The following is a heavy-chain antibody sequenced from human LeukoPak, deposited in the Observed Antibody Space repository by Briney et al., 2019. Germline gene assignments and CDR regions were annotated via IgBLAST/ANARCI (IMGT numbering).Heavy chain of an antibody. CDR1: GYSLTNYW. J-gene: IGHJ4*02. CDR3: ARYDGGATADF. Sequence: PGESLKISCKVSGYSLTNYWIAWVRQMPGKGLEWMGIVFPADSDTRYSPSFQGQVTISADRSINTAYLQWSSLKASDTAIYYCARYDGGATADFWGQGTLVTVSS. D-gene: IGHD1-26*01. V-gene: IGHV5-51*01. CDR2: VFPADSDT.